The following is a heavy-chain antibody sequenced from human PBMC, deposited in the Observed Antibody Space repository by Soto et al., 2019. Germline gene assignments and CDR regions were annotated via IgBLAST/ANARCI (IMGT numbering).Heavy chain of an antibody. J-gene: IGHJ5*02. CDR3: ARRPIGIVGATHVGALDP. CDR2: IYPGDSDT. V-gene: IGHV5-51*01. CDR1: GYSFTSYW. Sequence: PGESLKISCKGSGYSFTSYWIGWVRQMPGKGLEWMGIIYPGDSDTRYSPSFQGQVTISADKSISTAYLQWSSLKASDTAMYYCARRPIGIVGATHVGALDPWGQGTLVTVSS. D-gene: IGHD1-26*01.